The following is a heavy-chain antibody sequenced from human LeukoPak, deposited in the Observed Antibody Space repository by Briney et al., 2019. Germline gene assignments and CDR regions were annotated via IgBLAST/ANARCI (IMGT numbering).Heavy chain of an antibody. CDR2: ITGSGGNT. D-gene: IGHD3-3*01. CDR1: GFTFSSYA. Sequence: GGSLRLSCAASGFTFSSYAMSWVRQAPGKGLEWVSAITGSGGNTYYADSVTGRFTISRDNSKNTLFLQMNRLRVEDTAVYYCARDSDFWSGYFLCWNYWGQGTLVTVSS. J-gene: IGHJ4*02. V-gene: IGHV3-23*01. CDR3: ARDSDFWSGYFLCWNY.